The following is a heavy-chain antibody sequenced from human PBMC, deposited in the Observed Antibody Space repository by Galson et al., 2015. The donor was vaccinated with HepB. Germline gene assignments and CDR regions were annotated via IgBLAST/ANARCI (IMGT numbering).Heavy chain of an antibody. CDR3: ARGARVLGVAATQNNWFDP. J-gene: IGHJ5*02. CDR2: ISAYNRKT. Sequence: SVKVSCKVSGYTFSSYSITWVRQAPGQGLEWMGWISAYNRKTNYAQKFQGRVSVTTDTSTNTAYMELRRLRSDDTALCYCARGARVLGVAATQNNWFDPWGQGTLVTVSS. V-gene: IGHV1-18*01. CDR1: GYTFSSYS. D-gene: IGHD2-15*01.